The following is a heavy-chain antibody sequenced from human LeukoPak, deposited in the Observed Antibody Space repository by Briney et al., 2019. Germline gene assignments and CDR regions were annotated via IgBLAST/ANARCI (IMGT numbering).Heavy chain of an antibody. D-gene: IGHD2-15*01. CDR3: ARDGGYCSGGSCYYFDY. Sequence: GGSLRLSCAASGFTFSSYAMSWVRQAPGKGLEWVSSISSSSSYIYYADSVKGRFTISRDNAKNSLYLQMNSLRAEDTAVYYCARDGGYCSGGSCYYFDYWGQGTLVTVSS. CDR1: GFTFSSYA. CDR2: ISSSSSYI. J-gene: IGHJ4*02. V-gene: IGHV3-21*01.